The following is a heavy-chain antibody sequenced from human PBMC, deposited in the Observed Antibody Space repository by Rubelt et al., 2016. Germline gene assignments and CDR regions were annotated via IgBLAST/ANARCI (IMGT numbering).Heavy chain of an antibody. J-gene: IGHJ4*02. CDR2: ISSGSSRT. V-gene: IGHV3-69-1*01. D-gene: IGHD3-10*01. CDR3: ARDNDGS. Sequence: EVQLVESGGGLVQPGGSLRLSCAASGFSVTYNYMSWVRQAPGTVLEWVASISSGSSRTSWADSVGGRFACTGATTMASWDLRMNSLGVEDTGLDYSARDNDGSWGQGTRVTV. CDR1: GFSVTYNY.